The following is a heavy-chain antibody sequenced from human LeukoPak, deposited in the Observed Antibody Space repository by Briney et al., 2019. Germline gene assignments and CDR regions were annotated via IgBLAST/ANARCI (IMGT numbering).Heavy chain of an antibody. V-gene: IGHV3-30*04. CDR1: GFTFSNYA. Sequence: PGGSPRLSGAASGFTFSNYAMHWVRQAPGKGLEWVAVISYDGSNEYYADSVKGRFTISRDNSKNTLYLQMNSLRAEDTAVYYCARSTTVVTAFDYWGQGTLVTVSS. CDR2: ISYDGSNE. CDR3: ARSTTVVTAFDY. J-gene: IGHJ4*02. D-gene: IGHD4-23*01.